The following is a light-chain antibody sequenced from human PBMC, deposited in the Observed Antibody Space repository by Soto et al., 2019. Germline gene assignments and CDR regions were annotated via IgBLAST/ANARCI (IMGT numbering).Light chain of an antibody. V-gene: IGKV1-13*02. CDR2: HAS. CDR3: QQFNTYPT. Sequence: AIQLTQSPSSLSASVGDRVTITCRASQGISSALAWYQQKPGKAPKLLISHASSLESGVPSRFSGSGSGTDFTLTISSLQPEDSATYHCQQFNTYPTFGGGTKVEIK. CDR1: QGISSA. J-gene: IGKJ4*01.